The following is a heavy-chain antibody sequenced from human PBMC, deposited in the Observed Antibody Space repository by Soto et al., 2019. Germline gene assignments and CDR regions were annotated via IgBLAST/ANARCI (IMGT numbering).Heavy chain of an antibody. Sequence: SETLSLTCAVYGGSFSGYYWSWIRQPPGKGLEWIGEINHSGSTNYNPSLKSRVTISVDTSKNQFSLKLSSVTAADTAVYYCARGTLTGTPKYYYYYYMDVWGKGTTVTVSS. J-gene: IGHJ6*03. CDR2: INHSGST. CDR3: ARGTLTGTPKYYYYYYMDV. D-gene: IGHD1-7*01. CDR1: GGSFSGYY. V-gene: IGHV4-34*01.